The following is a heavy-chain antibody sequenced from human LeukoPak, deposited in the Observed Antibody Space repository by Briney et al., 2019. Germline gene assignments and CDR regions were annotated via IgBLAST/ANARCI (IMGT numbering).Heavy chain of an antibody. Sequence: PGGSLRLSCAASGFTFDDYGMSWVRQAPGKGLEWVSGINWNGGSTGYADSVKGRFTMSRDNAKNSLYLQMNSLRAEDTALYYCTTCGGDCYFNYWGQGTLVTVSS. CDR3: TTCGGDCYFNY. CDR2: INWNGGST. D-gene: IGHD2-21*02. CDR1: GFTFDDYG. J-gene: IGHJ4*02. V-gene: IGHV3-20*04.